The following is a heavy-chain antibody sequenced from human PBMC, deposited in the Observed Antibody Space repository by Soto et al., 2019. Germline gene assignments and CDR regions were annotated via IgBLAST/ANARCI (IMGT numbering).Heavy chain of an antibody. CDR2: IYHSGST. CDR3: ARAALPAGRGLDY. J-gene: IGHJ4*02. V-gene: IGHV4-30-2*01. Sequence: SETLSLTCAVSGGSISSGGYSWSWIRQPPGKGLEWIGYIYHSGSTYYNPSLKSRVTISVDRSKNQFSLKLSSVTAADTAVYYCARAALPAGRGLDYWGQGTLVTVSS. CDR1: GGSISSGGYS. D-gene: IGHD3-10*01.